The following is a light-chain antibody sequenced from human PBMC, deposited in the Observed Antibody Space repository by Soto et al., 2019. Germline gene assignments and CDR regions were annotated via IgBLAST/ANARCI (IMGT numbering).Light chain of an antibody. V-gene: IGLV2-14*03. CDR2: DVS. Sequence: SSPAPPSPLSGSPGPSITLSCTGTSSDVGGYNHVSWYQHHPGKAPKVIIYDVSNRPSGVSNRFSGSKSGNTASLTFSGLQAEDEADYYCSSYTSSSTYVFGTGTKVTVL. CDR3: SSYTSSSTYV. CDR1: SSDVGGYNH. J-gene: IGLJ1*01.